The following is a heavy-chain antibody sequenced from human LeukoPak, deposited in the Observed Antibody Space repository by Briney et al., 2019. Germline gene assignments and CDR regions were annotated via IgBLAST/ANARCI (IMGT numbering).Heavy chain of an antibody. Sequence: GGSLRLSCGASGFSFSDPWMNWVRQAPGKGLEWVGRIKSKAYGETTEYNAPAQGRFSISRDDSKNMLFLQMNSLRSDDTAVYYCTAGLYDTGGVDHWGRGTLITVSS. D-gene: IGHD2-8*02. CDR2: IKSKAYGETT. CDR3: TAGLYDTGGVDH. CDR1: GFSFSDPW. J-gene: IGHJ4*02. V-gene: IGHV3-15*01.